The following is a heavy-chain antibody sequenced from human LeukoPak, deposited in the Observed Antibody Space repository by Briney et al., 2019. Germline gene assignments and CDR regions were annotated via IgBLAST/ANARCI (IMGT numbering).Heavy chain of an antibody. V-gene: IGHV4-4*07. CDR2: IFPSGIS. D-gene: IGHD4-4*01. CDR1: RGSMGGFY. CDR3: ARGSQSLDY. J-gene: IGHJ4*02. Sequence: SETLSLTCTVSRGSMGGFYWSWIRQPAGRGLEWIGRIFPSGISDFNPSLQSRVTMSIDTSKNQFSLRLSSVSAADTAIYYCARGSQSLDYWGQGTLVIASS.